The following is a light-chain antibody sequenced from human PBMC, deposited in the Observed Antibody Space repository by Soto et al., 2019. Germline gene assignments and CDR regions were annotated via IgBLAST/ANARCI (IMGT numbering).Light chain of an antibody. CDR1: TSNIGAGYD. J-gene: IGLJ2*01. V-gene: IGLV1-40*01. CDR3: QSYDSSLSGVV. CDR2: ANN. Sequence: QSVLTQPPSVSGAPGQRVTISCTGSTSNIGAGYDVHWYQQLPGTAPKLFIYANNNRPSGVPVRFSGSKSGTSASLAITGLQADDEADYYCQSYDSSLSGVVFGGGTKVTVL.